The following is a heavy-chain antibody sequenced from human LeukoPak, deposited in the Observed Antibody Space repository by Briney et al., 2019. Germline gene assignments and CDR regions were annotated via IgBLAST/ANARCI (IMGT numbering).Heavy chain of an antibody. D-gene: IGHD1-26*01. J-gene: IGHJ4*02. CDR3: AREPVQNGVGASRHFDY. CDR1: GYTFIDPY. V-gene: IGHV1-2*02. CDR2: INPYSGGT. Sequence: ASVKVSCKDSGYTFIDPYIHWIRQAPGQGLEWMGWINPYSGGTHSAQKYQGRVSLTRDSSITTAYLDLSDLTSDDTAVYYCAREPVQNGVGASRHFDYWGQGTPVTVSS.